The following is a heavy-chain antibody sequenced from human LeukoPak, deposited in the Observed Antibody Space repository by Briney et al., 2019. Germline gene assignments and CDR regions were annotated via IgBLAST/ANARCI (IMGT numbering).Heavy chain of an antibody. CDR3: AKGSSRLLYGYVGYYFDY. CDR2: ISWNSGGI. Sequence: GRSLRLSCAASGFTFDDYAMHWVRQAPGKGLEWVSGISWNSGGIGYADSVKGRFTISRDNAKNSLYLQMNSLRAEDMALYYCAKGSSRLLYGYVGYYFDYWGQGTLVTVSS. CDR1: GFTFDDYA. D-gene: IGHD2-2*02. J-gene: IGHJ4*02. V-gene: IGHV3-9*03.